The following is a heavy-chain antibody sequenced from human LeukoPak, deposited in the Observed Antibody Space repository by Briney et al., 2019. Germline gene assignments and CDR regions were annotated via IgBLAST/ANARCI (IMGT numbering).Heavy chain of an antibody. Sequence: ASVKVSCKASGGTFSSYAISWVRQAPGQGLEWMGRIIPILGIANYAQKFQGRVTITADKSTSTAYMELSSLTSEDTAVYYCARPSYCVADNCGYWLDPWGPGTLITVSS. D-gene: IGHD2-21*01. V-gene: IGHV1-69*04. CDR1: GGTFSSYA. J-gene: IGHJ5*02. CDR3: ARPSYCVADNCGYWLDP. CDR2: IIPILGIA.